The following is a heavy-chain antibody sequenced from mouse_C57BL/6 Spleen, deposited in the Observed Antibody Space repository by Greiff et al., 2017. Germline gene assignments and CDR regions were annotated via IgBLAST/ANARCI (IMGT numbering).Heavy chain of an antibody. CDR1: GYTFTSYW. CDR2: IHPNSGST. CDR3: AIYYYGSSPYYFDY. D-gene: IGHD1-1*01. V-gene: IGHV1-64*01. J-gene: IGHJ2*01. Sequence: QVQLKQPGAELVKPGASVKLSCKASGYTFTSYWMHWVKQRPGQGLEWIGMIHPNSGSTNYNEKFKSKATLTVDKSSSTAYMQLSSLTSEDSAVYYCAIYYYGSSPYYFDYWGQGTTLTVSS.